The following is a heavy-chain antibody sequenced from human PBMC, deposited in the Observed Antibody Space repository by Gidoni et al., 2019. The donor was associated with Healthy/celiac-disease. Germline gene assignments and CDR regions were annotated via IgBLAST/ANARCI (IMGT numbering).Heavy chain of an antibody. CDR3: AREGGSVAGSDAFDI. CDR1: GFTFSSYW. CDR2: RKQDGSEK. Sequence: EVQLVESGGGLVQPGGSLRLSCAASGFTFSSYWMSWVRQAPGKGREWVANRKQDGSEKYYEDSVKGRFTISRDNAKNSLYLQMNSLRAEDTAVYYCAREGGSVAGSDAFDIWGQGTMVTVSS. D-gene: IGHD6-19*01. J-gene: IGHJ3*02. V-gene: IGHV3-7*03.